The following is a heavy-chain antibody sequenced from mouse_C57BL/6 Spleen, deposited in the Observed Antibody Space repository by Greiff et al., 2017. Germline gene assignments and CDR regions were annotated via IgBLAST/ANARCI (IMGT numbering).Heavy chain of an antibody. CDR1: GFSLTSYG. V-gene: IGHV2-2*01. Sequence: QVQLKESGPGLVQPSQSLSITCTVSGFSLTSYGVHWVRQSPGKGLEWLGVLWSGGSTDYNAAFISRLSISKDNSKRQVFFKMNSLQADDTAIYYCAYDGKDWFAYWGQGTLVTVSA. D-gene: IGHD2-3*01. CDR2: LWSGGST. CDR3: AYDGKDWFAY. J-gene: IGHJ3*01.